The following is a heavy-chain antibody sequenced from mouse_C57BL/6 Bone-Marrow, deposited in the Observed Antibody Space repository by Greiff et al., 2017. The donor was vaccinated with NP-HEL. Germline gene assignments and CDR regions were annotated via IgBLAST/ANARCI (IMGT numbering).Heavy chain of an antibody. Sequence: EVQLVESGPGLVKPSQSLSLTCSVTGYSITSGYYWNWIRQFPGNKLEWMGYISYDGSNNYNPSLKNRISITRDTSKNQFFLKLNSVTTEDTATYYCARNYYGYYFDYWGQGTTLTVSS. J-gene: IGHJ2*01. V-gene: IGHV3-6*01. D-gene: IGHD1-1*01. CDR1: GYSITSGYY. CDR2: ISYDGSN. CDR3: ARNYYGYYFDY.